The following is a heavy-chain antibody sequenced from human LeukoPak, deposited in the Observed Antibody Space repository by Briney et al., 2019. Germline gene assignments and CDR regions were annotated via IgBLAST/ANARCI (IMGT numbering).Heavy chain of an antibody. CDR2: IVSNGDST. J-gene: IGHJ6*02. Sequence: GGSLGLLCSASGFTFRRHGMHWGRQAPGKGLEYVSAIVSNGDSTYYADSVKGRFTISRDNAKNTLYLQVSSLRPDDTAVYYCVNPGWYYDSSGYSYYYGMDVWGQGTTVTVSS. CDR1: GFTFRRHG. CDR3: VNPGWYYDSSGYSYYYGMDV. V-gene: IGHV3-64D*09. D-gene: IGHD3-22*01.